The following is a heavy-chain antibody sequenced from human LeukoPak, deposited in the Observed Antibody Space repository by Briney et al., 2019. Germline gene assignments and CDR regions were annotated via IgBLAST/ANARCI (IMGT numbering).Heavy chain of an antibody. CDR3: ARPGQFGDV. V-gene: IGHV4-61*01. J-gene: IGHJ6*02. Sequence: SETLSLTCTVSGGSFSSGSYYWRWIRQPPGKGLEWIGYIYYSGSTKYNPSLKSRVTISIDTSKNQFSLKLSSVTAADTAMYYCARPGQFGDVWGQGTTVTVSS. D-gene: IGHD3-10*01. CDR2: IYYSGST. CDR1: GGSFSSGSYY.